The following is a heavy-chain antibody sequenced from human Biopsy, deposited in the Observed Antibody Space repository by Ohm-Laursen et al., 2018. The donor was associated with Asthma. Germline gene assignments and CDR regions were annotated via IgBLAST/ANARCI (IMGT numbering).Heavy chain of an antibody. D-gene: IGHD6-19*01. CDR1: GASIKTVDHY. Sequence: SQTLSLTCTVSGASIKTVDHYWSWLRQPPGKGLEWFGFIHYSGSTSYNPSLKGGVTISVDTSENQFSLKLSSVTAADSAVYYCARASVAASSNWFDPWGQGTLVTVSS. V-gene: IGHV4-30-4*01. CDR3: ARASVAASSNWFDP. J-gene: IGHJ5*02. CDR2: IHYSGST.